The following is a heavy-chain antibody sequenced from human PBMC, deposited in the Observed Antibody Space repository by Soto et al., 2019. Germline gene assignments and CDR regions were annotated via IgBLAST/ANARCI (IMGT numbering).Heavy chain of an antibody. J-gene: IGHJ4*02. V-gene: IGHV2-70*12. Sequence: GPTLVNPTQPLTLTCTFSGFSLSTMWMCVSLILHPPGKALEWLALIDWDDDKYYSTSLKTRLTISKDTSKNQVVLTMTNMDPVDTATYYCAHRVYCSAGICYYDYWGQGTLVTVSS. CDR3: AHRVYCSAGICYYDY. D-gene: IGHD2-15*01. CDR2: IDWDDDK. CDR1: GFSLSTMWMC.